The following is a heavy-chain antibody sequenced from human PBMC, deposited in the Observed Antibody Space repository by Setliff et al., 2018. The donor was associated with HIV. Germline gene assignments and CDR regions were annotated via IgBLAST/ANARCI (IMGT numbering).Heavy chain of an antibody. CDR3: ASPSFGDVDYYYGMDV. V-gene: IGHV1-69*05. CDR2: TIPMFGTA. CDR1: GGTFGIYG. J-gene: IGHJ6*02. D-gene: IGHD3-10*01. Sequence: VKVSCKASGGTFGIYGISWVRQAPGQGLEWMGGTIPMFGTANYAQKFQGRVTITTDESTSTVYMDLSSLRSEDTAVYYCASPSFGDVDYYYGMDVWGQGTTVTVSS.